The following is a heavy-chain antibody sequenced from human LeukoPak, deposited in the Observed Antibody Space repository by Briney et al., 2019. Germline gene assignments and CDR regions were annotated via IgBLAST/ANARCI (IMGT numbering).Heavy chain of an antibody. J-gene: IGHJ4*02. CDR3: AGKPSASKYDFWSGYSLDY. V-gene: IGHV1-69*06. Sequence: SVKVSCKASGGTFSSYAISWVRQAPGQGLEWMGGIIPIFGTANYAQKFQGRVTITADKSTSTAYMELSSLRSEDTAVYYCAGKPSASKYDFWSGYSLDYWGQGTLVTVSS. CDR1: GGTFSSYA. D-gene: IGHD3-3*01. CDR2: IIPIFGTA.